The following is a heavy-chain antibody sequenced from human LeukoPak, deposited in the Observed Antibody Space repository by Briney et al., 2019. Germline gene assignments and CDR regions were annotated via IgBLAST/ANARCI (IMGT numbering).Heavy chain of an antibody. CDR1: GGTFSSYA. D-gene: IGHD3-3*01. CDR2: IIPIFGTA. V-gene: IGHV1-69*05. CDR3: ARGQTIFGKDSYYYYYMDV. J-gene: IGHJ6*03. Sequence: ASVKVSCMASGGTFSSYAISWVRQAPGQGLEWMGGIIPIFGTANYAQKFQGRVTITTDESTSTAYMELSSLRSEDTAVYYCARGQTIFGKDSYYYYYMDVWGKGTTVTVSS.